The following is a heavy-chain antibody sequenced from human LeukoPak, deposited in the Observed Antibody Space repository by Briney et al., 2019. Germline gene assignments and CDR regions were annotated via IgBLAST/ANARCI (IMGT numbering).Heavy chain of an antibody. J-gene: IGHJ4*02. CDR1: GFTFSNAW. Sequence: GGSLRLSCAASGFTFSNAWMSWVRQAPGKGLEWVGRIKSKTDGGTTDYAAPVKGRFTIPRDDSKNTLYLQMNSLRAEDTAVYYCAKGSVPYPFDYWGQGTLVTVSS. CDR2: IKSKTDGGTT. V-gene: IGHV3-15*01. CDR3: AKGSVPYPFDY.